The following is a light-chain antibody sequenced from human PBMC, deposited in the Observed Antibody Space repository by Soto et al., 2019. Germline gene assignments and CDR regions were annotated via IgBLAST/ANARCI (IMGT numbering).Light chain of an antibody. J-gene: IGKJ1*01. CDR3: QQSYTTPRT. CDR1: QTINNY. CDR2: AAS. V-gene: IGKV1-39*01. Sequence: DIQMPQSPSSLSASVGDRVTITCRTRQTINNYLNWYQQKPGKAPRLLIYAASTLPSGVPSRFAGRGSGSDFTLTISSLQPEDFATYYCQQSYTTPRTFGQGTKVEIK.